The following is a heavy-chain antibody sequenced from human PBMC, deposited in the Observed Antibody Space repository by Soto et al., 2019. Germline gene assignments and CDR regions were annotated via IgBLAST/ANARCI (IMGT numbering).Heavy chain of an antibody. J-gene: IGHJ4*02. V-gene: IGHV3-15*01. CDR3: SSDISRLRFVEWLFSVDY. Sequence: GGSLRLSCAASGFTFSNAWMSWVRQAPGKGLEWVGRIKSKTDGEEADYAAPVKARFTISRDDSKNTLYLQMNSMKTEDTDVYSCSSDISRLRFVEWLFSVDYWGQGTLVTVSS. D-gene: IGHD3-3*01. CDR2: IKSKTDGEEA. CDR1: GFTFSNAW.